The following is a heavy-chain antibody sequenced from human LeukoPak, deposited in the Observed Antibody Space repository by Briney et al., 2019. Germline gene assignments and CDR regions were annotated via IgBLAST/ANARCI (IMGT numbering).Heavy chain of an antibody. CDR3: AKVRAWELLALDAFDI. J-gene: IGHJ3*02. Sequence: PGGSLRLSCAASGFTFSSYAMSWVRQAPGKGLEWVSAISGSGGSTYYADSVEGRFTISRDNSKNTLYLQMNSLRAEDTAVYYCAKVRAWELLALDAFDIWGQGTMVTVSS. CDR2: ISGSGGST. CDR1: GFTFSSYA. V-gene: IGHV3-23*01. D-gene: IGHD1-26*01.